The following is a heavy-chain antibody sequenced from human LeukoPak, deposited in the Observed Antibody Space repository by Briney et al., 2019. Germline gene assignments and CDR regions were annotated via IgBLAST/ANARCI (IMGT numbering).Heavy chain of an antibody. D-gene: IGHD1-26*01. CDR2: ISWNSGSI. CDR1: GFTFDDYA. J-gene: IGHJ4*02. CDR3: ARVSGSYITLLYYFDY. Sequence: GGSLRLSCAASGFTFDDYAMYWVRQAPGKGLEWVSGISWNSGSIGYADSVKGRFTISRDNAKNSLYLQMNSLRAEDTAVYYCARVSGSYITLLYYFDYWGQGTLVTVSS. V-gene: IGHV3-9*01.